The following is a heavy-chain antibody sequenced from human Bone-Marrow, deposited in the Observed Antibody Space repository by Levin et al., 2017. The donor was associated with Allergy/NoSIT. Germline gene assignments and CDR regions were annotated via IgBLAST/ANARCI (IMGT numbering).Heavy chain of an antibody. J-gene: IGHJ4*02. CDR1: GGSISRSNW. V-gene: IGHV4-4*02. Sequence: SQTLSLTCVVSGGSISRSNWWSWVRQPPGKGLEWIGEIYYSGSTNYNPSFESRATLSVDTSNNQLSLRLTSVTAADTAVYYCARLPNWQYYYFDYWGPGTEVTVSS. CDR3: ARLPNWQYYYFDY. CDR2: IYYSGST. D-gene: IGHD7-27*01.